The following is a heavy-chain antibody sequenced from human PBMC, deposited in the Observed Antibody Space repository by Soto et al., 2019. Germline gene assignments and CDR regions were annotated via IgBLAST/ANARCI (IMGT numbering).Heavy chain of an antibody. CDR3: ARSPSAAPGSTLGWFDP. D-gene: IGHD6-13*01. V-gene: IGHV1-69*13. CDR1: GGTFSSFG. CDR2: IIPIFGTP. J-gene: IGHJ5*02. Sequence: SVKVSCKASGGTFSSFGIFWVRQAPGQGLEWMGGIIPIFGTPKYAQKFQGRVTFTADESANTGYMELSSLRSEDTAVYYCARSPSAAPGSTLGWFDPWGQGTLVTVSS.